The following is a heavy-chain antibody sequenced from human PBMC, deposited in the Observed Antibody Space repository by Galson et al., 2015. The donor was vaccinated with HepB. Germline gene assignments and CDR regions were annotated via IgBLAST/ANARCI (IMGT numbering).Heavy chain of an antibody. CDR2: IKQDESEK. V-gene: IGHV3-7*03. CDR1: GFTFNNFW. CDR3: ARHYDYVWGSYRIPGGYFDY. J-gene: IGHJ4*02. Sequence: SLRLSCAASGFTFNNFWMSWVRQAPGKGLEWVANIKQDESEKYYVDSVKGRFAISRDNAKNSLYLQMNSLRAEDTAVYYCARHYDYVWGSYRIPGGYFDYWGQGTLVTVSP. D-gene: IGHD3-16*02.